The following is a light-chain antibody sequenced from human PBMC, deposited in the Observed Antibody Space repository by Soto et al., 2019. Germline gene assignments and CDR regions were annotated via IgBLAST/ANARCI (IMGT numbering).Light chain of an antibody. CDR2: EVS. CDR3: SSYTGSSTPYV. Sequence: QFALTQPASVSGSPGQSITISCTGTSSDVGGYNYFSWYQQHPGKAPKLMIYEVSNRPSGVSNRFSGSKSGNTASLTISGLQAEDEADYYCSSYTGSSTPYVFGTGTKLTVL. CDR1: SSDVGGYNY. V-gene: IGLV2-14*01. J-gene: IGLJ1*01.